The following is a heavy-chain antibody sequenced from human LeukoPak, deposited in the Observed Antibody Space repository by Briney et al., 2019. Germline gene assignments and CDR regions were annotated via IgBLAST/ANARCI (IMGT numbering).Heavy chain of an antibody. V-gene: IGHV4-34*01. Sequence: SETLSLTCAVYGGSFSGYYWSWIRQPPGKGLEWIGEINHSGSTNYNPSLKSRVTISVDTSKNQFSLKLSSVTAADTAVYYCARRYYYGSGSKSSDYWGQGTLVTVSS. CDR3: ARRYYYGSGSKSSDY. CDR2: INHSGST. D-gene: IGHD3-10*01. J-gene: IGHJ4*02. CDR1: GGSFSGYY.